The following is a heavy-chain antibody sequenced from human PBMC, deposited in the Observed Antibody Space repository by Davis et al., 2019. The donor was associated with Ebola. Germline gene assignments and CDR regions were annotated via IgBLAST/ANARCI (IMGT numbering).Heavy chain of an antibody. CDR2: IYYSGST. CDR1: GGSISSYY. CDR3: AKDHTRYSSGWYLDY. V-gene: IGHV4-59*12. D-gene: IGHD6-19*01. J-gene: IGHJ4*02. Sequence: PSETLSLTCTVSGGSISSYYWSWIRQPPGKGLEWIGYIYYSGSTNYNPSLKSRVTISVDTSKNQFSLKLSSVTAADTAVYYCAKDHTRYSSGWYLDYWGQGTLVTVSS.